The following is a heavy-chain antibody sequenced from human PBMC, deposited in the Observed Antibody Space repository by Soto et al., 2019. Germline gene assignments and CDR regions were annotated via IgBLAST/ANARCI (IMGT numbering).Heavy chain of an antibody. Sequence: ASVKVSCKASGYTFPSYGIIWVRQAPGQGLEWMGWISAYNGNTNYAQKLQGRVTMTTDTSTSTAYMELRSLRSDDTAVYYCARIHDYGDYGSAFDIWGQGTMVTVSS. CDR1: GYTFPSYG. V-gene: IGHV1-18*01. CDR3: ARIHDYGDYGSAFDI. CDR2: ISAYNGNT. J-gene: IGHJ3*02. D-gene: IGHD4-17*01.